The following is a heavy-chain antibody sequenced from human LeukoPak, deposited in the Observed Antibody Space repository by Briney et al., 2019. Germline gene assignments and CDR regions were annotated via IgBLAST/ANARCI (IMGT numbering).Heavy chain of an antibody. Sequence: SETLSLTCAVYGGSFSGYYWSWIRQPPGKGLEWIGEINHSGSTNYNPSLKSRVTISVDTSKNQFSLKLSSVTAADTAVYYCARQLRFLEWLSDYYYYGMDVWGQGTTVTVTS. D-gene: IGHD3-3*01. CDR2: INHSGST. CDR1: GGSFSGYY. CDR3: ARQLRFLEWLSDYYYYGMDV. J-gene: IGHJ6*02. V-gene: IGHV4-34*01.